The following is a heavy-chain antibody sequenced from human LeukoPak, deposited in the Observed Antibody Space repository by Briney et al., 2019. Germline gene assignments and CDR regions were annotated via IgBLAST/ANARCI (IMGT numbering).Heavy chain of an antibody. CDR3: TKVNGDNAAHGSKWYFDV. V-gene: IGHV3-9*01. Sequence: PGGSLRLSCAASGFTFDDYAMHWVRHTPGKGLEWVSGISWNSRSIVYTDSVKGRFTISRDNAKDSLYLQMNSLRLEDTALYYCTKVNGDNAAHGSKWYFDVWGRGTLVTVSS. CDR2: ISWNSRSI. J-gene: IGHJ2*01. D-gene: IGHD7-27*01. CDR1: GFTFDDYA.